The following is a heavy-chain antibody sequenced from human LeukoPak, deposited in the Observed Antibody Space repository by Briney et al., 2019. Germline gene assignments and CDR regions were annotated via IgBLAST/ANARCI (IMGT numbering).Heavy chain of an antibody. CDR3: AREDYGDSLYGMDV. J-gene: IGHJ6*02. V-gene: IGHV3-23*01. CDR2: VSGSGDRM. D-gene: IGHD4-17*01. CDR1: GFTSSSYA. Sequence: PGGSLRLSCAASGFTSSSYALNWVRQAPGKGLEWVATVSGSGDRMYHADSVKGRFTISRDNSKNTLYLQMNSLRAEDTAVYYCAREDYGDSLYGMDVWGQGTTVTVSS.